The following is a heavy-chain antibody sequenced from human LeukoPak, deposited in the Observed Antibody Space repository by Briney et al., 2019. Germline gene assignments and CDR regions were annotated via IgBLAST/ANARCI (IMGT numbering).Heavy chain of an antibody. CDR1: GLTFSIYD. CDR2: IIGSGGST. D-gene: IGHD2-15*01. J-gene: IGHJ4*02. Sequence: GGSLTLSCAASGLTFSIYDMSWVRQAPGEGLECVSSIIGSGGSTYYADSVKGRFTISRDNSKNTLYLQMNSLRADDTALYYCAKDGGGTYLTTFDNWGQGTLVTVSS. V-gene: IGHV3-23*01. CDR3: AKDGGGTYLTTFDN.